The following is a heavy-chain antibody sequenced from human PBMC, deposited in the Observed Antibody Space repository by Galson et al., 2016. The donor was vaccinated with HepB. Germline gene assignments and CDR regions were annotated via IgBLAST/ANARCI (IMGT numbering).Heavy chain of an antibody. CDR2: ISGSGSNT. CDR1: GFTFSSYA. J-gene: IGHJ4*02. CDR3: TFESTQSSMAGNY. D-gene: IGHD6-19*01. Sequence: SLRLSCAASGFTFSSYATSWVRQAPGKGLEWVSAISGSGSNTYYADSVKGRFAISRDNSKNTLYLQMNSLRAEDAAVYYCTFESTQSSMAGNYWGQGTLVTVSS. V-gene: IGHV3-23*01.